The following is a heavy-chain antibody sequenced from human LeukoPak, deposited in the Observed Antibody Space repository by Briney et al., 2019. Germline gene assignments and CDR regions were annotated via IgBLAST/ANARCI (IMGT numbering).Heavy chain of an antibody. Sequence: ASVKVSCKASGYTFTGYYMHWVRQAPGQGLEWMGWINPNSGGTNYAQKFQGRVTMTRDTSISTAYMELSRLRSDDTAVYYCAXPGRYDFWXGRWGHDAFDIWGQGTMVTVSS. CDR3: AXPGRYDFWXGRWGHDAFDI. D-gene: IGHD3-3*01. J-gene: IGHJ3*02. CDR2: INPNSGGT. CDR1: GYTFTGYY. V-gene: IGHV1-2*02.